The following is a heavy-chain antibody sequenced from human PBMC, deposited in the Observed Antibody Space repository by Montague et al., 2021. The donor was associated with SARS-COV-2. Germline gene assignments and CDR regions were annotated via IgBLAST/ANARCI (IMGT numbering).Heavy chain of an antibody. CDR1: GGSFSGYY. CDR2: IYHSGTT. D-gene: IGHD2-2*01. V-gene: IGHV4-34*01. J-gene: IGHJ4*02. Sequence: SETLSLTCTVSGGSFSGYYWSWIRQPPGKGLEWIGEIYHSGTTNYNPSLKSRVTISVDTSKNQFSLKLSSVTAADTAVYYCARGLFQPGLHAYWGQGTLVTVSS. CDR3: ARGLFQPGLHAY.